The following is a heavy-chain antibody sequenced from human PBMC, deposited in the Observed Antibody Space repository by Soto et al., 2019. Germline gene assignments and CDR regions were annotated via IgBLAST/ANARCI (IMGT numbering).Heavy chain of an antibody. CDR3: ARDTADGMDV. Sequence: EMQVVESGGGLVQPGGSLRLSCAASGSTFSGHAIHWVRQAPGKGLEIASTINAKGDTTYYANSVKGRFSNSRDNSKNTLYLQMGSLRGEDTSVYYCARDTADGMDVGGQGTTVIVSS. J-gene: IGHJ6*02. CDR1: GSTFSGHA. D-gene: IGHD2-21*02. CDR2: INAKGDTT. V-gene: IGHV3-64*01.